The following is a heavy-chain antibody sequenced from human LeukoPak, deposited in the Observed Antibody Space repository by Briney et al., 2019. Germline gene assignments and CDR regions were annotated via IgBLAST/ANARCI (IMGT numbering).Heavy chain of an antibody. CDR2: IYYSGST. J-gene: IGHJ4*02. V-gene: IGHV4-39*07. D-gene: IGHD3-16*01. CDR3: ARVRDYVFSDLDY. Sequence: PSETLSLTCTVSGGSISSSSYYWGWIRQPPGKGLEWIGSIYYSGSTYYNPSLKSRVTISVDTSKNQFSLKLSSVTAADTAVYYCARVRDYVFSDLDYWGQGTLVTVSS. CDR1: GGSISSSSYY.